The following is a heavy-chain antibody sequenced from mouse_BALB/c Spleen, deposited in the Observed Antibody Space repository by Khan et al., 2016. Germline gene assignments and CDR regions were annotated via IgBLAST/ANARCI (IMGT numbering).Heavy chain of an antibody. CDR2: IGYSGST. V-gene: IGHV3-2*02. Sequence: EVQLQESGPGLVKPSQSLSLTCTVTGYSINSDYAWNWIRQFPGNKLEWMGYIGYSGSTSYNPSLQSRISITRDSSKNQFFLQLNSVTTEDTAAYYCALLRLAYWGQGTLVTVSA. D-gene: IGHD1-2*01. CDR3: ALLRLAY. CDR1: GYSINSDYA. J-gene: IGHJ3*01.